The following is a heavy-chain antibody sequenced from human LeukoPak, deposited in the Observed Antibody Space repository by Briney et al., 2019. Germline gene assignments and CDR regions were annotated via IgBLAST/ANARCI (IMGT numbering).Heavy chain of an antibody. V-gene: IGHV1-46*01. D-gene: IGHD4-11*01. J-gene: IGHJ4*02. CDR2: VNPSGDNT. CDR3: ARGSSYINPPDY. Sequence: ASVKVSCKASGYTFTTYYMHWVRQAPGQGLEWMGIVNPSGDNTTHAQKFQGRVTMTKDTSTSAVHMELSSLRSEDTAVYYCARGSSYINPPDYWGQGTLVTVSS. CDR1: GYTFTTYY.